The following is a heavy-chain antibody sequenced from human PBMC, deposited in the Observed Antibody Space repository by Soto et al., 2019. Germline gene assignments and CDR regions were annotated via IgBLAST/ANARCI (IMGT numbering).Heavy chain of an antibody. CDR2: IDPSDSQT. CDR3: ARQIYDSDTGPNFQYYFDS. D-gene: IGHD3-22*01. CDR1: GYSFAGYW. V-gene: IGHV5-10-1*01. J-gene: IGHJ4*02. Sequence: GESLKISCKGSGYSFAGYWITWVRQKPGKGLEWMGRIDPSDSQTYYSPSFRGRVTISATKSITTVFLQWSSLRASDTAMYYCARQIYDSDTGPNFQYYFDSWGQGTPVTVSS.